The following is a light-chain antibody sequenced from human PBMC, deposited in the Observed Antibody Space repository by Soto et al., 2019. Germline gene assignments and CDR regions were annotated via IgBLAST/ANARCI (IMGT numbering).Light chain of an antibody. V-gene: IGKV3-20*01. CDR2: DTS. CDR3: QQYGTSEIR. CDR1: QNVRSSY. J-gene: IGKJ5*01. Sequence: EIVLTQSPGNLSLPPGERATLSCRASQNVRSSYLAWYQQKPGQAPRLLIDDTSSRVTGIPDRFSGSGSGTDFTLTITRLEPEDFAVFYCQQYGTSEIRFGQGTRLEIK.